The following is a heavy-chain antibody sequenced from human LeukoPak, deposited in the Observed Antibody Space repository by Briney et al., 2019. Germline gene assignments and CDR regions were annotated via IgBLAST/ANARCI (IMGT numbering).Heavy chain of an antibody. J-gene: IGHJ4*02. CDR2: IKQDGSEK. Sequence: GGSLRLSCAASGFTFSSYWMSWVRQAPGKGLEWVANIKQDGSEKYSVDSVKGRFTISRDNAKKSVYLQMNSLRAEDTAVYYCVREVRREGDQFDYWGQGTLVTVSS. CDR1: GFTFSSYW. CDR3: VREVRREGDQFDY. D-gene: IGHD2-21*01. V-gene: IGHV3-7*01.